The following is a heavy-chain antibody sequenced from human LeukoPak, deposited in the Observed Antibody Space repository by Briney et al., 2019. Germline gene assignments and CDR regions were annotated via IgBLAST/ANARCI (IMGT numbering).Heavy chain of an antibody. V-gene: IGHV4-59*01. CDR1: GGSISSYY. CDR2: IYYSGST. D-gene: IGHD5-18*01. CDR3: ARRGAEQLWLLSPYAFDI. J-gene: IGHJ3*02. Sequence: SETLSLTCTVSGGSISSYYWSWIRQPPGKGLEWIGYIYYSGSTNYNPSLKSRVTISVDTSKNQFSLKLSSVTAADTAVYYCARRGAEQLWLLSPYAFDIWGQGTMVTVSS.